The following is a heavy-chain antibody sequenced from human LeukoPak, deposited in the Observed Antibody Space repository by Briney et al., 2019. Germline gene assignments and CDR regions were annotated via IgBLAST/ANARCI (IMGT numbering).Heavy chain of an antibody. CDR2: ISVYNGNT. J-gene: IGHJ4*02. CDR3: ARTCSSSSCYMVH. V-gene: IGHV1-18*01. Sequence: GASLKVSCTASGYTFANFGITWVRQAPGQGLEWMGWISVYNGNTNYAQNLQGRVTLTTDTSTSTAYMELRSLRSDDTALYYCARTCSSSSCYMVHWGQGTLDTVSS. D-gene: IGHD2-2*02. CDR1: GYTFANFG.